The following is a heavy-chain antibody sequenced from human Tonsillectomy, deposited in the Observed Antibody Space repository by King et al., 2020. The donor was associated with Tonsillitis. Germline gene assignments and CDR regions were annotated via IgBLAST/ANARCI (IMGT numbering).Heavy chain of an antibody. J-gene: IGHJ3*02. V-gene: IGHV4-30-4*01. CDR1: GGSISRGDYY. CDR3: ARVHYYDRSGYGPYTFDI. D-gene: IGHD3-22*01. Sequence: VQLQESGPGLVKPSQTLSLTCTVSGGSISRGDYYWSWIRQPPGKGLEGIGYIYHTGSTYYKPPLRRRLTISVDTSKNQFSLKLPSVTAADTAVYYCARVHYYDRSGYGPYTFDIWGQGTMVTVSS. CDR2: IYHTGST.